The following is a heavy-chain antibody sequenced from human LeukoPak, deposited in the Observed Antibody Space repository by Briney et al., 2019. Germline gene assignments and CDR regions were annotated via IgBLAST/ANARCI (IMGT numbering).Heavy chain of an antibody. Sequence: GGSLRLSCAASGFTSSAYYMSWIRQAPGKGLEWVSYISNGGNSGNTIYYADSVKGRFTISRHNAKNSLYLQMNSLRAEDTAVYYCARLGDYSGFDRSPIDYWGQGTLVTVSS. J-gene: IGHJ4*02. CDR2: ISNGGNSGNTI. CDR1: GFTSSAYY. CDR3: ARLGDYSGFDRSPIDY. V-gene: IGHV3-11*04. D-gene: IGHD1-26*01.